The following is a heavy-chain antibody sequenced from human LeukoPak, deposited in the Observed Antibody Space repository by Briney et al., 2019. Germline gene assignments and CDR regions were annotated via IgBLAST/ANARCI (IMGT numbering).Heavy chain of an antibody. D-gene: IGHD3-3*01. V-gene: IGHV1-8*01. CDR3: ASSTHYDFWSGYSTYYYYGMDV. Sequence: GASVKVSCKASGYTFTSYDINWVRQATGQGLEWMGWMNPNSGNTGYAQKFQGRVTMTRNTSISTAYMELSSLRSEDTAVYYCASSTHYDFWSGYSTYYYYGMDVWGQGTTVTVSS. CDR2: MNPNSGNT. CDR1: GYTFTSYD. J-gene: IGHJ6*02.